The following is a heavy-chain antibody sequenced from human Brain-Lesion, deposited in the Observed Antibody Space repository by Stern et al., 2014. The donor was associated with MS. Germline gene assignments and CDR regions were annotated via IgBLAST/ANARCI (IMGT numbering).Heavy chain of an antibody. CDR1: GGSVSSTSYA. V-gene: IGHV4-39*01. D-gene: IGHD2-15*01. CDR3: AGEEDIRYCSGGSCTGNWFDP. Sequence: QVQLVQSGPGLVKPSETLSLTCTVAGGSVSSTSYAWAWIRPPPGKGLEWIGTIYYSGNTYYSPSLKRRLTISLDTSKNQFSLQLRCVTAADTAVYYCAGEEDIRYCSGGSCTGNWFDPWGQGTLVTVSS. CDR2: IYYSGNT. J-gene: IGHJ5*02.